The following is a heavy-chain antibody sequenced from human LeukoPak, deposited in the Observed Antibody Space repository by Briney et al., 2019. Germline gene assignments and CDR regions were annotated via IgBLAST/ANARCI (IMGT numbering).Heavy chain of an antibody. J-gene: IGHJ4*02. Sequence: GGSLRLSCAASGFTFSSYAMSWVRQAPGKGLEWVSAISGRGGSTYYADSVKGRFTISRDNSKNTLYLQMNSLRAEDTAVYYCAKDRDVAGYYYDSSGYYYASDYWGQGTLVTVSS. CDR1: GFTFSSYA. D-gene: IGHD3-22*01. CDR2: ISGRGGST. V-gene: IGHV3-23*01. CDR3: AKDRDVAGYYYDSSGYYYASDY.